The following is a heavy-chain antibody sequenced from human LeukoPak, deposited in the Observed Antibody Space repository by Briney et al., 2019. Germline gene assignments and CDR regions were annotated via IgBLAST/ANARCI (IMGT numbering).Heavy chain of an antibody. J-gene: IGHJ4*02. D-gene: IGHD2-15*01. CDR2: ISSSSSYI. V-gene: IGHV3-21*01. CDR1: GFTFSSYS. CDR3: ARKESVGTCLDY. Sequence: PGGSLRLSCVASGFTFSSYSMNWVRQAPGKGLEWVSLISSSSSYINYADSVKGRFTISRDNAKNSLNLQMNSLRAEDTAVYYCARKESVGTCLDYWGQGTLVTVSS.